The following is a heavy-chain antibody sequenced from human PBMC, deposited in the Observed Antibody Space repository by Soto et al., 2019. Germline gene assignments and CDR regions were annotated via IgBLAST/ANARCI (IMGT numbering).Heavy chain of an antibody. CDR3: ARDLRRIMITFGGVMGY. J-gene: IGHJ4*02. D-gene: IGHD3-16*01. Sequence: APVKVSCKASGYTFTSYYMHWVRQAPGQGLEWMGIINPSGGSTSYAQKFQGRVTMTRDTSTSTVYMELSSLRSEDTAVYYCARDLRRIMITFGGVMGYWGQGTLVTVSS. V-gene: IGHV1-46*01. CDR2: INPSGGST. CDR1: GYTFTSYY.